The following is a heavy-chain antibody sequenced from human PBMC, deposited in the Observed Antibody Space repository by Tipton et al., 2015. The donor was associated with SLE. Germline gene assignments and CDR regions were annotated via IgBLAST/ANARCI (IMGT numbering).Heavy chain of an antibody. CDR3: ARDHGGDCFDY. D-gene: IGHD4-17*01. V-gene: IGHV3-30*02. J-gene: IGHJ4*02. CDR1: GFSFSTYG. Sequence: SLRLSCAASGFSFSTYGMHWVRQAPGKGLEWVSFIRYDGVSKYYADSVEGRFSISRDNSKNILYLELNSLTIDDTALYYCARDHGGDCFDYWGQATLVSV. CDR2: IRYDGVSK.